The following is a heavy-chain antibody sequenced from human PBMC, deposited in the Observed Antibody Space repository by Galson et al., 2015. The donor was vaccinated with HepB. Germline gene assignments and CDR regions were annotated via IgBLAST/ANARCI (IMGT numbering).Heavy chain of an antibody. CDR1: GYSFTSYW. Sequence: QSGAEVKKPGESLSIFCQGSGYSFTSYWISWVRQTPGKGLEWMGRIDPSDSYTNYSPSFQGHVTISADKSISTAYLQWSSLKASDTAMYYCARHVYGHPDYYYYMDVWGKGTTVTVSS. CDR2: IDPSDSYT. V-gene: IGHV5-10-1*01. J-gene: IGHJ6*03. D-gene: IGHD3-16*01. CDR3: ARHVYGHPDYYYYMDV.